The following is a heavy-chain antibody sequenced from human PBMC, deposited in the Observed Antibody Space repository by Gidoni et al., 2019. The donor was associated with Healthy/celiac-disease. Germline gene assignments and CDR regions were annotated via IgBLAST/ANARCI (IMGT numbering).Heavy chain of an antibody. D-gene: IGHD3-9*01. CDR1: GLTFSSYA. Sequence: EVQLLESGGGLVQPGGSLRLSCAASGLTFSSYAMSWVRQAPGKGLEWISAISGSGGSTYYADSVKGRFTISRDNSKNTLYLQMNSLRAEDTAVYYCAKERYDWLLGWGMDVWGQGTTVTVSS. V-gene: IGHV3-23*01. J-gene: IGHJ6*02. CDR2: ISGSGGST. CDR3: AKERYDWLLGWGMDV.